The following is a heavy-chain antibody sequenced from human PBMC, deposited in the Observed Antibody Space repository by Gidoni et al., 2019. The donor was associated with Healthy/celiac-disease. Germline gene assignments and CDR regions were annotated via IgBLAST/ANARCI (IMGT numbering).Heavy chain of an antibody. CDR2: IYYSGST. V-gene: IGHV4-59*01. D-gene: IGHD4-17*01. CDR3: AEMKHDFGDYDSSQQWFDP. CDR1: GGSLNSYS. Sequence: QVQLQESGPGLVKPSETLSLTCTVSGGSLNSYSWSWIRQPPGKGLEWIGYIYYSGSTNYNPSLKSRVTISVDTSKNQFSLKLSSVTAADTAVYYCAEMKHDFGDYDSSQQWFDPWGQGTLVTVSS. J-gene: IGHJ5*02.